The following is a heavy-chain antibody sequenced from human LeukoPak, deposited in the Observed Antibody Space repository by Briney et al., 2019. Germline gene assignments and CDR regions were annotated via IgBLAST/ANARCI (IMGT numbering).Heavy chain of an antibody. Sequence: PGGSLRLSCAASGFTVSSNYMSWVRQAPGKGLEWVSVIYSGGSTYYADSVQGRFTISRDNSKNTLYLQMSGLRAEDTAVYFCARGAYGDYDSWGQGTLVTVSS. CDR1: GFTVSSNY. CDR2: IYSGGST. D-gene: IGHD4-17*01. CDR3: ARGAYGDYDS. J-gene: IGHJ5*01. V-gene: IGHV3-53*01.